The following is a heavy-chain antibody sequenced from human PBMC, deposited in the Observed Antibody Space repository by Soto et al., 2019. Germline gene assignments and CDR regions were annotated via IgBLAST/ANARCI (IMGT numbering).Heavy chain of an antibody. J-gene: IGHJ4*02. CDR1: GYTFTDDC. CDR3: ARAGPGPPDY. CDR2: INPNSGAT. Sequence: QVQLVPSGAEVKNPAASVHVSCKAFGYTFTDDCIHCVRQAPGQGLEWMGWINPNSGATNYAQKVQGRVTMTRDTSISTAYMELSRLTSDDTAVYYCARAGPGPPDYWGQGTLVTVSS. V-gene: IGHV1-2*02.